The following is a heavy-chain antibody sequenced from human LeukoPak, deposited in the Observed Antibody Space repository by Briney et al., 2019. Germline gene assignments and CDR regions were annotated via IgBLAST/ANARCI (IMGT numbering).Heavy chain of an antibody. D-gene: IGHD3-10*01. CDR2: VRNDGSDK. Sequence: GGSLRLSCAASGFVFGDYGMHWVRQAPGKGLEWVTMVRNDGSDKYYADSVKGRFTISRDNSKNTLYLQMNSPRLEDTAGYYCAKHYYGSGSQKYYFDYWGQGTLVTVSS. CDR3: AKHYYGSGSQKYYFDY. J-gene: IGHJ4*02. V-gene: IGHV3-30*02. CDR1: GFVFGDYG.